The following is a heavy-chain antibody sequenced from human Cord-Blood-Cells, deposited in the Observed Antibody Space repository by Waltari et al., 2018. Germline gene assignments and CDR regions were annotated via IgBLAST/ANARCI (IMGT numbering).Heavy chain of an antibody. CDR2: IKSKTDGGTT. CDR3: TSPLWFGELPSY. CDR1: GFTFSNAW. Sequence: EVQLVESGGGLVKPGGSLRLSCAASGFTFSNAWMSWVRPAPGKGLEWVGRIKSKTDGGTTDYAAPVKGRFTISRDDSKNTLYLQMNSLKTEDTAVYYCTSPLWFGELPSYWGQGTLVTVS. V-gene: IGHV3-15*01. D-gene: IGHD3-10*01. J-gene: IGHJ4*02.